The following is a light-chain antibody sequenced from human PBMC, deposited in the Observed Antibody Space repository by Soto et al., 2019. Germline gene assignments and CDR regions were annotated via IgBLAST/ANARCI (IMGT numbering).Light chain of an antibody. CDR1: QRVGSN. CDR3: QQRYNWPLT. CDR2: EAS. Sequence: EIVLTQSPATLSLSPGERATLSCRASQRVGSNLAWYQQKPGQAPRLLIYEASRRATGIPARFSGSGSGTDFTLTISSLEPEDFAVYYCQQRYNWPLTFGGGTKVEIK. J-gene: IGKJ4*01. V-gene: IGKV3-11*01.